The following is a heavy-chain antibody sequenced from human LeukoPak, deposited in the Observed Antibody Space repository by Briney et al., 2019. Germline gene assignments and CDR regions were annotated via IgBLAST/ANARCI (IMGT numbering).Heavy chain of an antibody. CDR2: IVVGSGNT. CDR1: GFTFTSSA. J-gene: IGHJ4*02. CDR3: AAAIDQYGSLHSFDY. Sequence: ASVKVSCKASGFTFTSSAVQWVRQARGQRLEWIGWIVVGSGNTNYAQKFQERVTITRDMSTSTAYMELSSLRSEDTAVYYCAAAIDQYGSLHSFDYWGQGTLVTVSS. V-gene: IGHV1-58*01. D-gene: IGHD3-10*01.